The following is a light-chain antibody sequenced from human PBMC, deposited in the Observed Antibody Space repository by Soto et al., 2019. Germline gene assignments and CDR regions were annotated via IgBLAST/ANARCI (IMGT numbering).Light chain of an antibody. CDR3: QQLHSYPLT. J-gene: IGKJ4*01. CDR2: AAS. Sequence: DIQLTQSPSFLSASVGDRVTITCRASQGISSDLAWYQQKPGKAPKLLIYAASTLQGGVSSRFSGSGSGTEFTLTISSLQPEDIATYYCQQLHSYPLTFGGGTKVEIK. CDR1: QGISSD. V-gene: IGKV1-9*01.